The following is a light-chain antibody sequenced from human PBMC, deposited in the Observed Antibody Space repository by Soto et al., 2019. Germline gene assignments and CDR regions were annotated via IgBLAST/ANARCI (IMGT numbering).Light chain of an antibody. CDR3: CSYAGNSDVV. V-gene: IGLV2-23*02. CDR2: EVS. J-gene: IGLJ2*01. CDR1: SSDVGSYNL. Sequence: QSVLSQPASVSGSPGQSITISCTGSSSDVGSYNLVSWYQQHPGKAPKLMIAEVSRRPSGVSNRFSASKSGNTASLTISGLQAEDEGDYYCCSYAGNSDVVFGGGTQLTVL.